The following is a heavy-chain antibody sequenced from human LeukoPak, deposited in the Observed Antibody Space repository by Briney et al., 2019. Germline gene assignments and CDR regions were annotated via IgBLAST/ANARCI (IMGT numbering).Heavy chain of an antibody. J-gene: IGHJ6*02. V-gene: IGHV3-33*01. Sequence: PGRSLRLSCAASGFTFSSYGMHWVRQAPGKGLEWVAVIWYDGSNKYYADSVKGRFTISRDNSKNTLYLQMNSLRAEGTAVYYCAREAVATQGCVWGQGTTVTVSS. CDR3: AREAVATQGCV. CDR1: GFTFSSYG. D-gene: IGHD5-12*01. CDR2: IWYDGSNK.